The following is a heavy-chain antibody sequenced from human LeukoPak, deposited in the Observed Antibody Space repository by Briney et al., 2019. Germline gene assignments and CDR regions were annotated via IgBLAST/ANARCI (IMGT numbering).Heavy chain of an antibody. V-gene: IGHV1-2*02. CDR2: INPNSGGT. CDR3: ARARGSYDYVWGSRYYFDY. D-gene: IGHD3-16*01. CDR1: GYTFTGYY. Sequence: ASVKVSCKASGYTFTGYYMHWVRQAPGQGLEWMGWINPNSGGTNYAQKFQGRVTMTRDTSISTAYMELSGLRSDDTAVYYCARARGSYDYVWGSRYYFDYWGQGTLVTVSS. J-gene: IGHJ4*02.